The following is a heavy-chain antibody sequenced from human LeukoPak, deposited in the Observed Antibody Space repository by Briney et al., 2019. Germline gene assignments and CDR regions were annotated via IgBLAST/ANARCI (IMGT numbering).Heavy chain of an antibody. J-gene: IGHJ4*02. Sequence: GGSLRLSCAASGFTFSSYSMNWVRQAPGKGLEWVSSISSSSSYIYYADSVKGRFTISRDNAKNSLYLQMNSLRAEDTAVYYCARHRAAMDFFDYWGQGTLVTVSS. CDR1: GFTFSSYS. D-gene: IGHD5-18*01. CDR3: ARHRAAMDFFDY. CDR2: ISSSSSYI. V-gene: IGHV3-21*01.